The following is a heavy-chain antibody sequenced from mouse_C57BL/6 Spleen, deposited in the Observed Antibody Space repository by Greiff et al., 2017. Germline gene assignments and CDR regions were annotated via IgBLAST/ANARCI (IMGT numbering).Heavy chain of an antibody. J-gene: IGHJ3*01. Sequence: QVQLQQSGAELVRPGASVTLSCKASGYTFTDYEMHWVKQTPVHGLEWIGAIDPETGGTAYNQKFKGKAILTADKSSSTAYMELRSLTSEDSAVYYCTSNYYGSSRPFAYWGQGTLVTVSA. CDR2: IDPETGGT. D-gene: IGHD1-1*01. V-gene: IGHV1-15*01. CDR3: TSNYYGSSRPFAY. CDR1: GYTFTDYE.